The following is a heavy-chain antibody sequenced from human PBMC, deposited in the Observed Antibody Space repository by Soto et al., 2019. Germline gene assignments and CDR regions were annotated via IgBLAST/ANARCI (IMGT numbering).Heavy chain of an antibody. V-gene: IGHV3-23*01. CDR3: AKELVNSGWTYFDY. J-gene: IGHJ4*02. CDR1: GFTFNTYA. CDR2: ISDSGGRT. Sequence: GGSLRLSCAASGFTFNTYAMSWVRQAPGKGLEWVSAISDSGGRTYYADSVKGRFTISRDNSKNTLYLQMNSLRAEDTAVYFCAKELVNSGWTYFDYWGQGTLVTVSA. D-gene: IGHD6-19*01.